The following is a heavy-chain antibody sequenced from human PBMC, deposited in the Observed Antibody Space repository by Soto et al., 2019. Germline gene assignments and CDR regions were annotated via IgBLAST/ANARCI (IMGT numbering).Heavy chain of an antibody. D-gene: IGHD3-16*01. CDR3: AREGGQQGEDY. V-gene: IGHV1-46*01. Sequence: GASVKVSCKTSGYTFTTYFMHWVRQAPGQGLEWMGIINPSGGSTSYAQKLQGRVTMTTDTSTSTAYMELRSLRSDDTAVYYCAREGGQQGEDYWGQGTLVTVSS. CDR2: INPSGGST. J-gene: IGHJ4*02. CDR1: GYTFTTYF.